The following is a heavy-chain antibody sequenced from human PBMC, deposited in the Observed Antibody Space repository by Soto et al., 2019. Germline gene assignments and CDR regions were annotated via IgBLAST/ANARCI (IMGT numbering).Heavy chain of an antibody. D-gene: IGHD3-10*01. V-gene: IGHV1-18*01. CDR1: GYTFDSYG. CDR2: ISTHTGNT. CDR3: VRDVSVSSASFGGY. Sequence: QVQLVQSGAEVKKPGASVRVSCKASGYTFDSYGLNWVRQAPGQGLEWMGWISTHTGNTDYPQRFQGRVTMTTDKSTSTAFVDLRSLTSDDTAVYYCVRDVSVSSASFGGYWGQGTLVSVSS. J-gene: IGHJ4*02.